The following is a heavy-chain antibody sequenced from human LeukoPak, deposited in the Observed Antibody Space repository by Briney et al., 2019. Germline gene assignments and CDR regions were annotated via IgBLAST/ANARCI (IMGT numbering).Heavy chain of an antibody. CDR2: ISAYNGNT. V-gene: IGHV1-18*04. D-gene: IGHD2-2*01. J-gene: IGHJ6*02. Sequence: ASVKVSCKASGYTFTSYYMHWVRQAPGQGLEWMGWISAYNGNTNYAQKLQGRVTMTTDTSTSTAYMELRSLRSDDTAVYYCARVGAVPALYYYYGMDVWGQGTTVTVSS. CDR1: GYTFTSYY. CDR3: ARVGAVPALYYYYGMDV.